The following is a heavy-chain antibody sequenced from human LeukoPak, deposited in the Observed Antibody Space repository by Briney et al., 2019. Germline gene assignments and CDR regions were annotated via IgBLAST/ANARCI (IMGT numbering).Heavy chain of an antibody. V-gene: IGHV6-1*01. J-gene: IGHJ4*02. CDR1: GDSVPSNSAA. CDR3: AGSTGPIDY. Sequence: SQTLSLTCAISGDSVPSNSAAWNWIRQSPSRGLEWLGRTYYRSKWYTYYAVSVKSRISINRDTSKNQFSLQLNSVTPEDTAVYYCAGSTGPIDYWGQGTLVTVSS. D-gene: IGHD1-1*01. CDR2: TYYRSKWYT.